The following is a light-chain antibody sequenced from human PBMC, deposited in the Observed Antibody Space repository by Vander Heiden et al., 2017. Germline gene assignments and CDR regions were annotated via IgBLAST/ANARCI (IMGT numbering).Light chain of an antibody. CDR2: QDT. J-gene: IGLJ2*01. V-gene: IGLV3-1*01. CDR1: KLGNKY. Sequence: SHALTQPPSVSVSPGQTGSITCSGDKLGNKYACWYQQKPGQSPVLVIYQDTKRPSGIPERFSGSNSGNTATLTISGTQAMDEADYYCQAWDSSTDVVFGGGTKLTVL. CDR3: QAWDSSTDVV.